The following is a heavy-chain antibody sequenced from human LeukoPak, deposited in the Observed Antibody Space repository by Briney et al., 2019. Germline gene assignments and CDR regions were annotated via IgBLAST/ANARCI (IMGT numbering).Heavy chain of an antibody. CDR1: GGSFSGYY. J-gene: IGHJ4*02. Sequence: SETLSLTCAVYGGSFSGYYWSWIRQPPGKGLEWVGEINHSGSTNYNPSLKSRVTISVDTSKNQFSLKLSSVTAADTAVYYCARGYGSGADWGQGTLVTVSS. CDR3: ARGYGSGAD. CDR2: INHSGST. D-gene: IGHD3-10*01. V-gene: IGHV4-34*01.